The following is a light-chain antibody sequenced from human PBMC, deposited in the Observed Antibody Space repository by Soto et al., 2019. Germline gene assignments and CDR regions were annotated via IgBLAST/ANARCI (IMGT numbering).Light chain of an antibody. J-gene: IGKJ1*01. V-gene: IGKV3-20*01. Sequence: EIVLTQSPGTLSLSPGERATLSCRASQSVSNNYLAWYQQKPGQAPRLLIYGASNRATGIPYRFSGSGSGTDFTLPISRLEPEDFAVYYCQQYGSSGTFGQGTKVDIK. CDR1: QSVSNNY. CDR2: GAS. CDR3: QQYGSSGT.